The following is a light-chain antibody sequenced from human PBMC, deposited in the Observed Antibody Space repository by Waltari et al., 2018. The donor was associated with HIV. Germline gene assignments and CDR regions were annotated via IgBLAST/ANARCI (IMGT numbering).Light chain of an antibody. CDR1: QSVSSD. J-gene: IGKJ1*01. CDR3: QQYDNWPRT. V-gene: IGKV3-15*01. CDR2: GAS. Sequence: TVMTQTPATLSLSPGERVTLPRRASQSVSSDLAWYQHNPGQAPRLLIYGASTRAAGIPARFSGSGSVTEFTLTISSLQSEDFAVYYCQQYDNWPRTFGQGTKVEIK.